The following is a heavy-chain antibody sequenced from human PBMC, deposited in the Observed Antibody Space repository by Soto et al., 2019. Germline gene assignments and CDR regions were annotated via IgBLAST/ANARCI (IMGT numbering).Heavy chain of an antibody. D-gene: IGHD1-1*01. CDR2: TYSGDTT. J-gene: IGHJ4*02. CDR3: ARFAFNSRFDF. CDR1: GFTVSNNY. V-gene: IGHV3-66*01. Sequence: EVQLVESGGGLVQPGGSLSLSCVVSGFTVSNNYISWVRQAPGKGLEWVSVTYSGDTTYYADSVKGRFTVSRDISKNTLYLQMNSLRAEDTAVFYCARFAFNSRFDFWGQGTLVTVSS.